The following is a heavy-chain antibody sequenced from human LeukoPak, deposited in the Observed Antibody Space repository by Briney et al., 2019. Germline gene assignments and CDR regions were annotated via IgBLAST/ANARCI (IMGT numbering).Heavy chain of an antibody. Sequence: GGSLRLSCAASGFTFSSYEMNWVRQAPGKGLELVSYISSSGSTIYYADSVKGRFTISRDNAKNSLDLQMNSLRAEDTAVYYCAREDSSGKTLDYWGQGTLVTVSS. CDR3: AREDSSGKTLDY. D-gene: IGHD6-19*01. CDR1: GFTFSSYE. V-gene: IGHV3-48*03. J-gene: IGHJ4*02. CDR2: ISSSGSTI.